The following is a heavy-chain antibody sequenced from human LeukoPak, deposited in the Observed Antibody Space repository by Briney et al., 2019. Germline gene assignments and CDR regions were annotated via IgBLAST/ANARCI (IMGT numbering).Heavy chain of an antibody. Sequence: SETLSLTCTVSGSSISSSSYYWGWIRQPPGKGLEWIGSIYYSGSTYYNPSLKSRVTISVDTSKNQFSLKLSSVTAADTAVYYCARAYDYVWGSYRSENWFDPWGQGTLVTVSS. CDR2: IYYSGST. V-gene: IGHV4-39*07. CDR3: ARAYDYVWGSYRSENWFDP. D-gene: IGHD3-16*02. J-gene: IGHJ5*02. CDR1: GSSISSSSYY.